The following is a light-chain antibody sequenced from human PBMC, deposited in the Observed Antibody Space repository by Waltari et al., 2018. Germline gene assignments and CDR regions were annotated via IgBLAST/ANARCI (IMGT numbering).Light chain of an antibody. CDR1: QTVRTTY. V-gene: IGKV3-20*01. CDR3: QQYDISPLT. Sequence: EIVLTQSPGTLSLSPGERATLSCRASQTVRTTYLAWYQQKPGQAPTLLMYGASSRATGIPVRFIGSVSGTDFSLTISSLEPEDFAVYYCQQYDISPLTFGGGTKVEIK. J-gene: IGKJ4*01. CDR2: GAS.